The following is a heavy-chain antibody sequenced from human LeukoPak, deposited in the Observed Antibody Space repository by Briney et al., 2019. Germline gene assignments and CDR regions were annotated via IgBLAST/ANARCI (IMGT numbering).Heavy chain of an antibody. J-gene: IGHJ4*02. Sequence: GGSLRLSCAASGFTVSNNYMSWVRQAPGKGLEWVSIIDTGVNTYYADPVKGRFTISRDNSKNTLYLQMNSLRAEDTAVYYCARDRNYWGQGTLVTVSS. CDR1: GFTVSNNY. V-gene: IGHV3-53*01. CDR2: IDTGVNT. CDR3: ARDRNY.